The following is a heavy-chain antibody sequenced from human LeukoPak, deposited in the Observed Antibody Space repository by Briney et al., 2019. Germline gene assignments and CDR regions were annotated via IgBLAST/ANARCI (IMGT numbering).Heavy chain of an antibody. Sequence: SETLSLTCAVYGGSFSNYYWSWIRQPPGKGLEWIGEINHSGSTNCNPSLKSRVTISIDTSKNQFSLKMRSVTAADTAVYYCARSDGYGLVDIWGQGTMVTVSS. CDR3: ARSDGYGLVDI. V-gene: IGHV4-34*01. CDR1: GGSFSNYY. D-gene: IGHD3-10*01. CDR2: INHSGST. J-gene: IGHJ3*02.